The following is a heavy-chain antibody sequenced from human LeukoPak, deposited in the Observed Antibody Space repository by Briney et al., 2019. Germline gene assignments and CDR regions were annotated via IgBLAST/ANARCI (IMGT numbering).Heavy chain of an antibody. V-gene: IGHV1-18*01. CDR3: ARDRRPKYYYDSSGYYYWNAFDI. CDR1: GYTFTSYG. Sequence: ASVKVSCKASGYTFTSYGISWVRQAPGQGPEWMGWISAYNGNTNYAQKLQGRVTMTTDTSTSTAYMELRSLRSDDTAVYYCARDRRPKYYYDSSGYYYWNAFDIWGQGTMVTVSS. J-gene: IGHJ3*02. CDR2: ISAYNGNT. D-gene: IGHD3-22*01.